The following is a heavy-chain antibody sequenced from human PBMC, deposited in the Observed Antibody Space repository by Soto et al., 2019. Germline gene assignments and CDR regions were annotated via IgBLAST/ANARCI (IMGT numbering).Heavy chain of an antibody. CDR1: GFTFTTFD. CDR2: VRGRDGST. D-gene: IGHD5-12*01. J-gene: IGHJ4*02. Sequence: EVQLVESGGGLVQPGASLRLSCAPSGFTFTTFDMSWARQAPGKGLELVSVVRGRDGSTSYADSLKGRFTISKDSSKNTLYLQMNSLRAEDTALYYCAKGAWLDYWGQGPLVTVSS. V-gene: IGHV3-23*04. CDR3: AKGAWLDY.